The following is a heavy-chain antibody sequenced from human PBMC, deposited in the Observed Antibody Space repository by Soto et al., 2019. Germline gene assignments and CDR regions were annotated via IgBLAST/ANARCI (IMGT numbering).Heavy chain of an antibody. J-gene: IGHJ4*02. CDR3: ARGRDGDY. D-gene: IGHD6-6*01. CDR2: ISAHHGNT. V-gene: IGHV1-18*01. Sequence: QVHLVQSGAEVKKPGASVKVSCQASGYAFTTYGITWVRQAPGQGLEWMGWISAHHGNTNYAQKLQGRVTVTRDTSTSTAYMELRSLRSDDTAVYYCARGRDGDYWGQGALVTVSS. CDR1: GYAFTTYG.